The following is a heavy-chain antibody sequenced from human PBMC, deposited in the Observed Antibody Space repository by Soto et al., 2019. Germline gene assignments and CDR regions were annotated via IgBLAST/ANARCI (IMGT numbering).Heavy chain of an antibody. D-gene: IGHD2-2*02. Sequence: GASVKVSCKASGGTFSSYAISWVRQAPGQGLEWMGGIIPIFGTANYAQKFQGRVTITADESTSTAYMELSSLRSEDTAVYYCARDDLVVPAAIGFYYYGMDVWGQGTTVTVSS. V-gene: IGHV1-69*13. CDR3: ARDDLVVPAAIGFYYYGMDV. CDR2: IIPIFGTA. J-gene: IGHJ6*02. CDR1: GGTFSSYA.